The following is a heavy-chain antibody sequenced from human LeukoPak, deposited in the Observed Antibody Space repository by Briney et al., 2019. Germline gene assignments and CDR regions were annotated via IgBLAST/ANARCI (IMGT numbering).Heavy chain of an antibody. CDR3: ASTTQWLLPAYFDY. D-gene: IGHD6-19*01. CDR2: IYPGDSDT. CDR1: GYSFSIYW. J-gene: IGHJ4*02. V-gene: IGHV5-51*01. Sequence: GESLKISCKASGYSFSIYWIACVRQMPGKGLEWMGIIYPGDSDTRYSPSFQGQVTISADKSTNTAYLQWSSLEASDTAMYYCASTTQWLLPAYFDYWGQGTLVTVSS.